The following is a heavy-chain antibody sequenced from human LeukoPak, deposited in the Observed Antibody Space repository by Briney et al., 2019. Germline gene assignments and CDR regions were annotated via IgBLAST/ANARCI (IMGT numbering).Heavy chain of an antibody. D-gene: IGHD2-15*01. CDR3: AGQSRLGYCSGGSCYSQPFDP. CDR2: ISSSGFNI. Sequence: GGSLRLSCAVSGFTFSSYEMNWVRQAPGKGLEWVSYISSSGFNIYYADSVKGRFTISRDNANNSLYLQMNSLRAEDTAVYYCAGQSRLGYCSGGSCYSQPFDPWGQGTLVTVSS. CDR1: GFTFSSYE. J-gene: IGHJ5*02. V-gene: IGHV3-48*03.